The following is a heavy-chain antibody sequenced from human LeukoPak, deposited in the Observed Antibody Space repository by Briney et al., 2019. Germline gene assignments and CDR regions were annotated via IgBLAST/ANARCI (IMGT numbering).Heavy chain of an antibody. J-gene: IGHJ4*02. Sequence: PGGSLRLSCAASGFTFSNSAMTWVRHAPGKGLEWVSAISTSGSDTIYTDSVKDRFTISRDNSKNTLYPQMNSLRAEDTAVYYCAKGGNYAPLDYWGQGTLVTVSS. V-gene: IGHV3-23*01. CDR2: ISTSGSDT. CDR1: GFTFSNSA. D-gene: IGHD1-7*01. CDR3: AKGGNYAPLDY.